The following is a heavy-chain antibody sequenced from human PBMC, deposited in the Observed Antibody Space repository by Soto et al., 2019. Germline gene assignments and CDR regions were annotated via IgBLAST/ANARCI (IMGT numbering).Heavy chain of an antibody. J-gene: IGHJ6*01. Sequence: QMQLVQSGPEVKKTGTSVKVSCKASGFTFTSSAMQWVRQARGQRLEWIGWIVVGSGNTNYAQSFHERVTITRDISTNTAYMELSSLRSEDTAVYYCAAASSWSPYGMDVWGQGTMVTVSS. CDR1: GFTFTSSA. CDR3: AAASSWSPYGMDV. CDR2: IVVGSGNT. D-gene: IGHD6-13*01. V-gene: IGHV1-58*02.